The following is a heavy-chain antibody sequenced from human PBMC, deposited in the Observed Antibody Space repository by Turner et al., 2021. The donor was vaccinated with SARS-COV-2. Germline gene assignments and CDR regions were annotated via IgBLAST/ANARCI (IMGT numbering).Heavy chain of an antibody. Sequence: EVQLVETGGGLIQPGGPLRLSSAASGFTVSSNYMSWVRQAPGKGLEWVSVIYSGGSTFYADSVKGRFTISRDNSKNTLYLQMDSLRTEDRAVYYCARDLIYYGMDVWGQGTTVTVSS. V-gene: IGHV3-53*02. CDR1: GFTVSSNY. CDR2: IYSGGST. J-gene: IGHJ6*02. CDR3: ARDLIYYGMDV.